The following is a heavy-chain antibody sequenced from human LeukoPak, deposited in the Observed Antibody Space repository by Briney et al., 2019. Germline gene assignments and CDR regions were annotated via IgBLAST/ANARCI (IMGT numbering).Heavy chain of an antibody. J-gene: IGHJ4*02. CDR2: ISAYNGNT. V-gene: IGHV1-18*01. CDR3: ARDSGELPKTAVLGFFYY. D-gene: IGHD1-26*01. CDR1: GYTFTSYG. Sequence: GASVKVSCKASGYTFTSYGISWVRQAPGQGLEWMGWISAYNGNTHYAQKLQGRVTITTDTSTSTAYMELRSLRSDDTAVYYCARDSGELPKTAVLGFFYYWGQGTLVTVSS.